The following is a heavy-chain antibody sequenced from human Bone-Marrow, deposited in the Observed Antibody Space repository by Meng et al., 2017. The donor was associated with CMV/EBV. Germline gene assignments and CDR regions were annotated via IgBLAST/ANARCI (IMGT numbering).Heavy chain of an antibody. J-gene: IGHJ4*02. CDR2: IGGSNDDT. D-gene: IGHD3-3*01. CDR3: VRPYNPYDFWNGYSYYFDY. Sequence: GGSLRLSCAASGFTFSSYSMNWVRQAPGKGLEWVSAIGGSNDDTYYADSVKGRSTISRDNSRNTLYLRINSLRPEDTGVYYCVRPYNPYDFWNGYSYYFDYWGQGALVTVSS. CDR1: GFTFSSYS. V-gene: IGHV3-21*01.